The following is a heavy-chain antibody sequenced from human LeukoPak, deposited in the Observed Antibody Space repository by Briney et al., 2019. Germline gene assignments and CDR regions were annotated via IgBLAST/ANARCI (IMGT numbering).Heavy chain of an antibody. J-gene: IGHJ4*02. CDR1: SGSISTYY. V-gene: IGHV4-59*01. Sequence: PSETLSLTCSVSSGSISTYYWSWIRQPPGKGLEWIGYIYYSGSTNYNPSLKSRVTISVDTSKNQFSLKLSSVTAADTAVYYCARGGCSSTSCFVDYWAREPWSPSPQ. CDR3: ARGGCSSTSCFVDY. CDR2: IYYSGST. D-gene: IGHD2-2*01.